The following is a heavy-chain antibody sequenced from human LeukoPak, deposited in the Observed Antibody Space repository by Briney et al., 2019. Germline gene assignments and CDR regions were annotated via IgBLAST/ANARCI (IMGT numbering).Heavy chain of an antibody. CDR3: ARGPTVTTTFDY. CDR1: GLTFSSYA. CDR2: ISSNGGST. Sequence: GGSLRLSCAASGLTFSSYAMHWVRQAPGKGLEYVSAISSNGGSTYYANSVKGRFTISRDNSKNTLYLQMGSLRAEDMAVYYCARGPTVTTTFDYWGQGTLLTVSS. V-gene: IGHV3-64*01. J-gene: IGHJ4*02. D-gene: IGHD4-17*01.